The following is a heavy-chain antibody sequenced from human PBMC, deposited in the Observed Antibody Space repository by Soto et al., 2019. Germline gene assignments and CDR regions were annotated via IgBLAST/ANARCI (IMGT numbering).Heavy chain of an antibody. D-gene: IGHD5-18*01. CDR3: ARWDTAMVARTYYGMDV. Sequence: GESLKISCKGSGYSFTSYWIGWVRQMPGKGLEWMGIIYPGDSDTRYSPSFQGQVTISADKSISTAYLQWSSLKASDTAMYYCARWDTAMVARTYYGMDVWGQGTTVTVSS. J-gene: IGHJ6*02. CDR1: GYSFTSYW. CDR2: IYPGDSDT. V-gene: IGHV5-51*01.